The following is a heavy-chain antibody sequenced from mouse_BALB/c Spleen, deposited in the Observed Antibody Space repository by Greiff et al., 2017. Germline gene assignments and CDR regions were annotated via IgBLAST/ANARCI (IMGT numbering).Heavy chain of an antibody. D-gene: IGHD2-10*02. J-gene: IGHJ2*01. CDR2: ISSGGSYT. V-gene: IGHV5-9-1*01. CDR3: ARKYGNYVDY. CDR1: GFTFSSYA. Sequence: DVMLVESGGGLVKPGGSLKLSCAASGFTFSSYAMSWVRQTPEKRLEWVATISSGGSYTYYPDSVKGRFTISRDNAKNTLYLQMSSLRSEDTAMYYCARKYGNYVDYWGQGTTLTVSS.